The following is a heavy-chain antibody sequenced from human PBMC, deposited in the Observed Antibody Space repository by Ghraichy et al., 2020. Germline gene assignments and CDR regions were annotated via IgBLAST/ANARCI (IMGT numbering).Heavy chain of an antibody. CDR2: INHSGST. J-gene: IGHJ6*02. D-gene: IGHD2-15*01. Sequence: SETLSLTCAVYGGSFSGYYWSWIRQPPGKGLEWIGEINHSGSTNYNPSLKSRVTILVDTSKNQFSLKLSSVTAADTAVYYCAREFRILYFYGMDVWGQGTTVTVSS. V-gene: IGHV4-34*01. CDR3: AREFRILYFYGMDV. CDR1: GGSFSGYY.